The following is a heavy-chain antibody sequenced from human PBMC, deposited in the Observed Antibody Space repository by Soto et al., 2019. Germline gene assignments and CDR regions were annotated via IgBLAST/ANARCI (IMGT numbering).Heavy chain of an antibody. J-gene: IGHJ3*02. CDR2: IYHSGRT. CDR1: GGSISFYN. CDR3: AKGDSTTHGDSFDI. D-gene: IGHD6-13*01. Sequence: SETLSLTCSVSGGSISFYNWNWIRQSPGKGLEWIGSIYHSGRTNYNPSLKSRVTISVDTSKNQFSLQLSSVTAADTAVYYCAKGDSTTHGDSFDIWGQGTMVTVS. V-gene: IGHV4-59*01.